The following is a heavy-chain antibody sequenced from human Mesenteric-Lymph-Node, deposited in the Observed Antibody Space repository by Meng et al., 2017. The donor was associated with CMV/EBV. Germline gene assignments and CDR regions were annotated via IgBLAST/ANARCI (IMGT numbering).Heavy chain of an antibody. J-gene: IGHJ4*02. V-gene: IGHV1-24*01. CDR3: AAATYYHILSHFDY. Sequence: ASVKVSCKVSGYTLIEFSMHWVRQAPGKGLEWMGGFDPEDGETVYAQKFQGRVTMTEDTSTDTAYMELSSLRSDDTAVYYCAAATYYHILSHFDYWGQGTLVTVS. D-gene: IGHD3-9*01. CDR1: GYTLIEFS. CDR2: FDPEDGET.